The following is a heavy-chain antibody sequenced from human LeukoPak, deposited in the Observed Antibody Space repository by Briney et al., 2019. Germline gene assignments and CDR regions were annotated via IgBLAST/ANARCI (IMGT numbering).Heavy chain of an antibody. J-gene: IGHJ6*02. D-gene: IGHD4-17*01. V-gene: IGHV4-59*08. CDR1: GGSISSYY. CDR3: ARHVSGDYAWLDV. Sequence: NPSETLSLTCTVSGGSISSYYWSWIRQPPGKGLEWIGYIYYSGSTNYNPSLKSRVTISVDTSKKQFSLTLTSVTAADTAVYYCARHVSGDYAWLDVWGQGTTVTVSS. CDR2: IYYSGST.